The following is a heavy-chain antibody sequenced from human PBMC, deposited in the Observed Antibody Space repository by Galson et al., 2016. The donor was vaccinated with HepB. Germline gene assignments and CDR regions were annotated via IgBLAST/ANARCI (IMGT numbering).Heavy chain of an antibody. D-gene: IGHD3-10*01. Sequence: SVKVSCKVSGNSLAELFIHWVRLAPRKGLEWMGGFDPEDGETTYAQKFQGRVSMTEDTSTDTGYMELSSLRYDDTAVYYCATVGSYTTSSPYYYYYFGMDVWGKGTTVTVSS. CDR3: ATVGSYTTSSPYYYYYFGMDV. CDR1: GNSLAELF. V-gene: IGHV1-24*01. J-gene: IGHJ6*04. CDR2: FDPEDGET.